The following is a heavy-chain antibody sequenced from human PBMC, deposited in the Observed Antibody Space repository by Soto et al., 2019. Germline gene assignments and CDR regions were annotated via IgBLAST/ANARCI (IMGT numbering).Heavy chain of an antibody. D-gene: IGHD6-13*01. Sequence: ASVKVSCKASGYTFTSYGISWVRQAPGQRLEWMGWISAYNGNTNYAQKLQGRVTMTTDTSTSTAYMELSSLRSDDTAVYYCARRSTEGNYYYGMDVWGQGNTVTVSS. J-gene: IGHJ6*02. CDR3: ARRSTEGNYYYGMDV. CDR1: GYTFTSYG. V-gene: IGHV1-18*01. CDR2: ISAYNGNT.